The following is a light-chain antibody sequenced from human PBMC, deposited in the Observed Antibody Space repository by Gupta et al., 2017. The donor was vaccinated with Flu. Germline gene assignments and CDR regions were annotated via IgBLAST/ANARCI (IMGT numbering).Light chain of an antibody. CDR2: EVS. V-gene: IGLV2-8*01. J-gene: IGLJ3*02. CDR1: SSDVGGYKY. CDR3: SSYAGSNNWV. Sequence: SVPISCTGTSSDVGGYKYVSWYQQPPGNAPKLMIYEVSKRPSGVPDRFSGSKSGNTASLTVSGLQAEDEADYYCSSYAGSNNWVFGGGTELTVL.